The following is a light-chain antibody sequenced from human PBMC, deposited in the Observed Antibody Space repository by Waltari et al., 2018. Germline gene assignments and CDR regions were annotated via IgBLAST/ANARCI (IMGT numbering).Light chain of an antibody. CDR1: QSISNY. V-gene: IGKV1-39*01. CDR3: QQGYSTLSVT. CDR2: AAS. J-gene: IGKJ1*01. Sequence: DIQMTQSPSSLSASVGDRVTITCRASQSISNYLNWYQQKPGEAPKLLIYAASSLQSGGPSRFSGGRSGTDFSFTISSLQPEDFATYYCQQGYSTLSVTFGQGTKVEIK.